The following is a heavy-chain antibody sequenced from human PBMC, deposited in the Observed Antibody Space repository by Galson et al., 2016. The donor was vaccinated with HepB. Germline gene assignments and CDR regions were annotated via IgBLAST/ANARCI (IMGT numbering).Heavy chain of an antibody. Sequence: SLRLSCAASGFSFGDYWMTWVRQAPGRGLEWVGRTRNKVNSYTTEYAASVKGRFTISRDDSKDSLYLQMNSLKTEDAALYYCARPSGKYSGGFDIWGQGTMVTVSS. CDR3: ARPSGKYSGGFDI. J-gene: IGHJ3*02. V-gene: IGHV3-72*01. CDR1: GFSFGDYW. D-gene: IGHD2/OR15-2a*01. CDR2: TRNKVNSYTT.